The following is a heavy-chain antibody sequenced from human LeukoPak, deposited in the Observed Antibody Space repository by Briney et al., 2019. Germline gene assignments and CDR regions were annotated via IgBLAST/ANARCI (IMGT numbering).Heavy chain of an antibody. CDR1: GGSISSGGYY. Sequence: LQTLSLTCTVSGGSISSGGYYWSWLRQHPGKGLEWIGYIYYSGSTYYNPSLKSRVTISVDTSKNQFSLKLSSVTAADTAVYYCARIRDSSGYPDAFDIWGQGTMVTVSS. D-gene: IGHD3-22*01. J-gene: IGHJ3*02. V-gene: IGHV4-31*03. CDR3: ARIRDSSGYPDAFDI. CDR2: IYYSGST.